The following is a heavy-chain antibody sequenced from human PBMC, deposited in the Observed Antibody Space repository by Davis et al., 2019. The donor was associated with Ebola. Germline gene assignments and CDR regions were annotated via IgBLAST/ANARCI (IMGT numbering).Heavy chain of an antibody. CDR2: IYHSGST. Sequence: PGGSLRLSCTVSGGSISSSSYYWGWIRQPPGKGLEWIGSIYHSGSTYYNPSLKSRVTISVDTPKNQFSLKLSSVTAADTAVYYCARVKGVVITTFRDYYYYYMDVWGKGTTVTVSS. V-gene: IGHV4-39*07. J-gene: IGHJ6*03. CDR3: ARVKGVVITTFRDYYYYYMDV. D-gene: IGHD3-22*01. CDR1: GGSISSSSYY.